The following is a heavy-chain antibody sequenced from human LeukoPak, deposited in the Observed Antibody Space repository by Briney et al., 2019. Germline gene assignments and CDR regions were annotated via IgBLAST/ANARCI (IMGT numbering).Heavy chain of an antibody. CDR1: GGTFSSYA. CDR2: IIPIFGTA. CDR3: AREYCTNGVCYPDY. V-gene: IGHV1-69*13. J-gene: IGHJ4*02. Sequence: GASVKVSCKASGGTFSSYAISWVRQAPGQGLEWMGGIIPIFGTANYAQKFQGRVTITADESTSTAYMELSSLRSEDTAVYYCAREYCTNGVCYPDYWGQGTLVTVSS. D-gene: IGHD2-8*01.